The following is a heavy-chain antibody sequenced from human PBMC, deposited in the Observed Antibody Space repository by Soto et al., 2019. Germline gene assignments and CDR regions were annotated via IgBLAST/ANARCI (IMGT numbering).Heavy chain of an antibody. D-gene: IGHD2-15*01. CDR2: INSRSTAV. CDR3: ARGGGSLSY. V-gene: IGHV3-21*01. J-gene: IGHJ4*02. CDR1: GCPFSISA. Sequence: GGSLRLSCEASGCPFSISAMNWVRQAPGKGLEWVSSINSRSTAVRYADSVKGRFTISRDNANNSLSLQLNSLRPEDTAVYYCARGGGSLSYWGQGTLVTVSS.